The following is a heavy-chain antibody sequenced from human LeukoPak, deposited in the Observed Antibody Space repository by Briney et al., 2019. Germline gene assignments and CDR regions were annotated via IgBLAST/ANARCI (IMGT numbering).Heavy chain of an antibody. Sequence: GAPVKVSCKASGYTFTRYGISWVRQAPGQGLEWMGWISAHNGDTNYAQKFQGRVSMTTDTSTSTGYMELRSLTSDDTAVYYCARDLKRTVGATTASDYWGQGTLVTVSS. CDR2: ISAHNGDT. V-gene: IGHV1-18*01. D-gene: IGHD1-26*01. J-gene: IGHJ4*02. CDR3: ARDLKRTVGATTASDY. CDR1: GYTFTRYG.